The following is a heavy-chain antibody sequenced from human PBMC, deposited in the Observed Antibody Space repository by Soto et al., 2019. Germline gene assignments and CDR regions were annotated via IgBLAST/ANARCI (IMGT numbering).Heavy chain of an antibody. D-gene: IGHD1-26*01. Sequence: QVQLVQSGPEVKKPGSSVKVSCKASGGTLSSHSINWVRQAPGQGLEWVRRIITFLGKPNFAQKFQGRVTPTADRPTNTAYMELTSLISADTAFYYCARATCVPDSGGNYMDVWGTGTTVTVSS. CDR3: ARATCVPDSGGNYMDV. J-gene: IGHJ6*03. V-gene: IGHV1-69*08. CDR2: IITFLGKP. CDR1: GGTLSSHS.